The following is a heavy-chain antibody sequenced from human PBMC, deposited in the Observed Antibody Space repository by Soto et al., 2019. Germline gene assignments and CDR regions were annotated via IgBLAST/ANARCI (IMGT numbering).Heavy chain of an antibody. CDR1: GFNFKNYG. Sequence: GGSLRLSCAASGFNFKNYGVNWVRQAPGKGLEWVAGISGSGDSTYYGDSVKGRFTIPRDNSLHTVYLQMDGLRADDTAIYYCAKSPAAATLNWFDPWGQGSLVTVSS. V-gene: IGHV3-23*01. CDR2: ISGSGDST. J-gene: IGHJ5*02. CDR3: AKSPAAATLNWFDP. D-gene: IGHD2-2*01.